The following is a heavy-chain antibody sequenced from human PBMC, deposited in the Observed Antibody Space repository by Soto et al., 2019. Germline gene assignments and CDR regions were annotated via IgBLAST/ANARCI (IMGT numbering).Heavy chain of an antibody. J-gene: IGHJ4*02. D-gene: IGHD2-2*01. CDR3: AVRYCSRTSCYLPYYFDY. CDR1: GGTFSSYA. Sequence: QVQLVQSGAEVKKPGSSVKVSCKASGGTFSSYAISWGRQAPGQGLEWMGGIIPIFGTANYAQKFQGRVTITADKSTSTAYMELSSLRSEDTAVYYCAVRYCSRTSCYLPYYFDYWGQGTLVTVSS. V-gene: IGHV1-69*06. CDR2: IIPIFGTA.